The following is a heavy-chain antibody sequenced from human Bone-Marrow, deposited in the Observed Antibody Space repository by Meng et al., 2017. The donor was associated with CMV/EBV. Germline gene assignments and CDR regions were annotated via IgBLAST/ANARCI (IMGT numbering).Heavy chain of an antibody. CDR2: ISSSSSYI. V-gene: IGHV3-21*01. Sequence: GGSLRLSCAASGFTFSSYSMNWVRQAPGKGLEWVSSISSSSSYIYYADSVKGRFTISRDNAKNSLYLQMNSLRAEDTAVYYCARDRPPPLVVPAAIRLYYYYGMDVWGQGTTVTVSS. J-gene: IGHJ6*02. D-gene: IGHD2-2*02. CDR1: GFTFSSYS. CDR3: ARDRPPPLVVPAAIRLYYYYGMDV.